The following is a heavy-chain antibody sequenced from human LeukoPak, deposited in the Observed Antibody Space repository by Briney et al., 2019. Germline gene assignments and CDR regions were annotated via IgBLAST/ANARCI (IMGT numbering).Heavy chain of an antibody. CDR3: ASIVSRSNWFDP. V-gene: IGHV4-4*02. CDR2: VYHSGST. D-gene: IGHD5/OR15-5a*01. CDR1: GGSISSSNW. Sequence: SETLSLTCAVSGGSISSSNWWSWVRQPPGKGLEWIGEVYHSGSTNYNPSLKSRVAISVDKSKNQFSLKLNSVTAADTAVYYCASIVSRSNWFDPWGQGTLVTVSS. J-gene: IGHJ5*02.